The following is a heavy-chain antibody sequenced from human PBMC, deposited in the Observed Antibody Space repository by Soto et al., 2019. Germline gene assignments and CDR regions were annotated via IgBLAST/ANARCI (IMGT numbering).Heavy chain of an antibody. CDR2: ISYDGSNK. CDR1: GFTFSSYA. CDR3: ARDGSSLALLTGYFDY. Sequence: GGSLRLSCAASGFTFSSYAMHWVRQAPGKGLEWVAVISYDGSNKYYADSVKGRFTISRDNSKHTLYLQMNSLRAEETAVYYCARDGSSLALLTGYFDYWGQGTLVTVSS. D-gene: IGHD3-9*01. J-gene: IGHJ4*02. V-gene: IGHV3-30-3*01.